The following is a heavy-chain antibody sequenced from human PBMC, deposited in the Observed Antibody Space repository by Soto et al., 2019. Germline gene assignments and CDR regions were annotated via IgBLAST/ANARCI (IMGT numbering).Heavy chain of an antibody. V-gene: IGHV1-69*13. J-gene: IGHJ4*02. D-gene: IGHD2-21*01. Sequence: SVKVSCKASGGTFSSYAISWVRQAPGQGLEWMGGIIPIFGTANYAQKFQGRVTITADASTSTAYMELSRLRSEDTAVYYCARGEGGPRWGSIDYWGQGTLVTVSS. CDR3: ARGEGGPRWGSIDY. CDR1: GGTFSSYA. CDR2: IIPIFGTA.